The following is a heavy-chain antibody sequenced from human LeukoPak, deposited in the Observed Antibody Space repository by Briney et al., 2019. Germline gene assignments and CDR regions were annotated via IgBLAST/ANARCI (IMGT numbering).Heavy chain of an antibody. CDR3: ARDPYSSSWSNGMDV. CDR1: GFTFSDYW. CDR2: IKQDGSET. V-gene: IGHV3-7*05. J-gene: IGHJ6*02. D-gene: IGHD6-13*01. Sequence: PGGSLRLSCTTSGFTFSDYWMSWVRQTPEKGLEWVANIKQDGSETVYVDSLKGRFTISRDNAQSSLYLQMNSLRAEDTAVYYCARDPYSSSWSNGMDVWGQGTTVTVSS.